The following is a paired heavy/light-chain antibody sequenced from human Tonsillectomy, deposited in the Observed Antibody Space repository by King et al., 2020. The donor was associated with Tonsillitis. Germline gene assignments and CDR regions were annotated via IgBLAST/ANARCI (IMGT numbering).Light chain of an antibody. CDR3: QSSDSDIPVV. CDR2: EDR. CDR1: SGNIASNF. J-gene: IGLJ3*02. Sequence: NFVLTQPHSVSESPGKTATISCTRSSGNIASNFVQWYQLRPGSAPIIVIYEDRRRPSGVPDRFSGSIDTSSNSASLTISGLETEDEADYYCQSSDSDIPVVFGGGTKLTVL. V-gene: IGLV6-57*01.
Heavy chain of an antibody. Sequence: QAQLVESGGGMVQPGGSVRLSCAASGFSISPNGMYWVRQAPGKGLEWVALISYDGRYKYYGDSVKGRFTISRDNADKTVYLQMTSVTSEDTALYYCAKGAVAYDIDSSGPDYLDSWGQGSLVTVSP. J-gene: IGHJ4*02. V-gene: IGHV3-30*18. CDR1: GFSISPNG. D-gene: IGHD6-19*01. CDR3: AKGAVAYDIDSSGPDYLDS. CDR2: ISYDGRYK.